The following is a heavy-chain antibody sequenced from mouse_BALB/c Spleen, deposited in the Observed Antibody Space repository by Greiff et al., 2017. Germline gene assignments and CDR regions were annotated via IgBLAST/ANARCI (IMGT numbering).Heavy chain of an antibody. CDR1: GYTFTSYY. J-gene: IGHJ4*01. CDR3: AKGGYFPYAMDY. V-gene: IGHV1S56*01. Sequence: VQLQQSGPELVKPGASVRISCKASGYTFTSYYIHWVKQRPGQGLEWIGWIYPGNVNTKYNEKFKGKATLTADKSSSTAYMQLSSLTSEDSAVYVCAKGGYFPYAMDYWGQGTSVTVSS. CDR2: IYPGNVNT. D-gene: IGHD2-3*01.